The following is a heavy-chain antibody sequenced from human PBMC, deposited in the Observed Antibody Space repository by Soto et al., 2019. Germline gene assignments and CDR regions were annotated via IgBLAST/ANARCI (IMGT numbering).Heavy chain of an antibody. D-gene: IGHD6-6*01. J-gene: IGHJ4*02. Sequence: GSLRLSCAASGFTFSDYHMNWIRQAPGKGLEWVSYIRSSDNSIYYAESVKGRFTISRDNATNSLYLQMNSLRAEDTAVYYCAREQKFVRWDFDFSGQGTVVTVSS. CDR2: IRSSDNSI. V-gene: IGHV3-11*01. CDR1: GFTFSDYH. CDR3: AREQKFVRWDFDF.